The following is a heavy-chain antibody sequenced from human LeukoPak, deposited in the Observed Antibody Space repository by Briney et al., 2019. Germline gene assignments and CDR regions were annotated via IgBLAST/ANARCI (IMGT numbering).Heavy chain of an antibody. D-gene: IGHD3-3*01. J-gene: IGHJ3*02. CDR3: ARGVTIFGVVTPGDAFDI. V-gene: IGHV3-9*03. CDR2: ISWNSGSI. Sequence: GGSLRLSCAASGFTFDDYAMHWVRQAPGKGLEWVSGISWNSGSIGYADSVKGRFTISRDNAKNSLYLQMNSLRAEDMALYYCARGVTIFGVVTPGDAFDIWGQGTMVTVSS. CDR1: GFTFDDYA.